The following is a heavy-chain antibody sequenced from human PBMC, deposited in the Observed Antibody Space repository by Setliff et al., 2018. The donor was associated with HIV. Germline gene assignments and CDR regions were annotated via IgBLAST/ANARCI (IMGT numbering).Heavy chain of an antibody. CDR2: IIHSGST. J-gene: IGHJ4*02. CDR3: ARGGRGSNFNS. CDR1: GGSFSGDF. V-gene: IGHV4-34*01. Sequence: PSETLSLTCAVYGGSFSGDFWSWIRQPPGKGLEWIGEIIHSGSTNCNPSLKSRVTISIDTSKNQFSLKLSSVTAADTAVYYCARGGRGSNFNSWGQGTLVTVSS. D-gene: IGHD3-10*01.